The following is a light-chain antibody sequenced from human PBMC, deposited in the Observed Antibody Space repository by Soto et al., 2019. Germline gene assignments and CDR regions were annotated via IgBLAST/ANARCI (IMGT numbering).Light chain of an antibody. J-gene: IGLJ3*02. CDR3: QTWGTGKV. CDR2: LNSDGSH. CDR1: SGLSSYA. Sequence: QPVLTQSPSASASLGASVKLTCTLSSGLSSYAIAWHQQQPEKGPRYLMKLNSDGSHSKGDGIPDRFSGSSSGAERYLTISSLQSEDEADYYCQTWGTGKVFGGGTKVTVL. V-gene: IGLV4-69*01.